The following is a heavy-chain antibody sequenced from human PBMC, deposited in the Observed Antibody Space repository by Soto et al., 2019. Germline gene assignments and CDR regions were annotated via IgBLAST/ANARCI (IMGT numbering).Heavy chain of an antibody. CDR1: GFTFSSYA. V-gene: IGHV3-30-3*01. D-gene: IGHD4-4*01. CDR3: TRALWRDDYNWLYCDL. CDR2: ISYDGSNK. Sequence: VQLVESGGGLVQPGRSLRLSCAASGFTFSSYAMHWVRQAPGKGLEWVAVISYDGSNKYYTDSVKGRFTISRDNSENALYLKMNSLRAEDTAVYYCTRALWRDDYNWLYCDLLGRGTPVTGSS. J-gene: IGHJ2*01.